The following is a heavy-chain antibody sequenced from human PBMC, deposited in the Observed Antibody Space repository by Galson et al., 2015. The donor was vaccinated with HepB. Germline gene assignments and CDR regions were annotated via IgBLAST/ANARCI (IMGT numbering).Heavy chain of an antibody. CDR1: GFTFTGYA. D-gene: IGHD3-22*01. CDR3: TRGFPYYNNELNDY. J-gene: IGHJ4*02. V-gene: IGHV3-21*01. CDR2: ISSGGSSI. Sequence: SLSLPCAASGFTFTGYAMNWVRQPPGRGLEWISSISSGGSSIYYADSVKGRFTISRDNARNSLFLQLNSLRAEDTAVYYCTRGFPYYNNELNDYWGQGTLVTVSS.